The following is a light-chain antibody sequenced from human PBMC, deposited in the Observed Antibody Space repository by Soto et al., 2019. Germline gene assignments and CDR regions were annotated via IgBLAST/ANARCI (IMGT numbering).Light chain of an antibody. CDR3: AVWDDSLNGPV. V-gene: IGLV1-44*01. CDR1: TSNIGTNT. CDR2: SNS. J-gene: IGLJ2*01. Sequence: QSVLTQPPSASGTPGQRVTISCSGGTSNIGTNTVNWYQQLPGTAPKLLIYSNSQRPSGVPDRFSGSKSGTSASLAISGLQSDDESDYYCAVWDDSLNGPVFGGGTKLTVL.